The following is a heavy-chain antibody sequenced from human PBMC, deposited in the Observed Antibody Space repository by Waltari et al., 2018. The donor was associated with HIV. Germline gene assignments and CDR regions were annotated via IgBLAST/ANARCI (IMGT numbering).Heavy chain of an antibody. CDR3: ARREATVVRGVYYYGMDV. Sequence: EVQLVESGGGLVQPGGYLRLSCAASGFTLRSYWMHWVRQAPGKGLVWVSRIHSDGSSTSYADFVKGRFTISRDNAKNTLYLQINSLRAEDTAVYYCARREATVVRGVYYYGMDVWGQGTTVTVSS. CDR2: IHSDGSST. J-gene: IGHJ6*02. D-gene: IGHD3-10*01. CDR1: GFTLRSYW. V-gene: IGHV3-74*01.